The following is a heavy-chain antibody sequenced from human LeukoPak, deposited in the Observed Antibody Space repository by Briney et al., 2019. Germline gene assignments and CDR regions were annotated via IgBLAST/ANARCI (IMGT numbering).Heavy chain of an antibody. CDR3: AREIFDY. J-gene: IGHJ4*02. CDR1: GYTFTRFA. CDR2: INAGNGNT. Sequence: ASVKVSCKASGYTFTRFAMHWVRQAPGQRLEWMGWINAGNGNTKYSQKFQGRVTITRDTSANTAYMELSSLRSEDTAVYYCAREIFDYWGQGTLVTVSS. V-gene: IGHV1-3*01.